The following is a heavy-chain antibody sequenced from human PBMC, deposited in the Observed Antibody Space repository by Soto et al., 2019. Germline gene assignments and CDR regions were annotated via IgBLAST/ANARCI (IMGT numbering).Heavy chain of an antibody. D-gene: IGHD2-21*01. Sequence: QVQLQQWGAGLVKPSETLSLSCAVSGQSFSGHSWAWIRQPPGKGLEWIGEINESGSTYYNPSLKRRVTISTDSNKKHFPLKLSAVSAADTAAYFCARGSGIVALPGDLEAVNYDYWGQGTLVNVSS. CDR2: INESGST. V-gene: IGHV4-34*01. CDR1: GQSFSGHS. CDR3: ARGSGIVALPGDLEAVNYDY. J-gene: IGHJ4*02.